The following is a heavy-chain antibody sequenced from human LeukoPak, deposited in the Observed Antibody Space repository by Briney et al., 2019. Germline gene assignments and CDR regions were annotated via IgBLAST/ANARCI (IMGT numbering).Heavy chain of an antibody. CDR3: ARNKGRARSENNWFDP. J-gene: IGHJ5*02. Sequence: EASVKVSCKASGYTFTDHYMHWVRQAPGQGLEWMGWINPNSDGINNYAHKFQGRVTMTRDTSVSTAYMELSRLRSDDTAVYYCARNKGRARSENNWFDPWGQGTLVTVSS. V-gene: IGHV1-2*07. D-gene: IGHD3-10*01. CDR2: INPNSDGI. CDR1: GYTFTDHY.